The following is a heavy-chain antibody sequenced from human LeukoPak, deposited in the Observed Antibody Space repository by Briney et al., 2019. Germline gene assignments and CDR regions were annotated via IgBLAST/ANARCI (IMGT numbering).Heavy chain of an antibody. D-gene: IGHD3-10*01. CDR3: ARRSAVLDV. Sequence: PSQTLSLTCTGTGGPISRGDYYSTWIRQPPGKGLEWIGFIYNTGSTYSNPSLESRLTISLDTSKNQFSLKLSSVTAADMAVYYCARRSAVLDVWGQGTTVTVSS. V-gene: IGHV4-30-4*01. CDR1: GGPISRGDYY. J-gene: IGHJ6*02. CDR2: IYNTGST.